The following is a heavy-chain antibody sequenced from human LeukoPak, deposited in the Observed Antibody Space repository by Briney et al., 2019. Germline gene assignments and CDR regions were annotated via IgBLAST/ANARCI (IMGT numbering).Heavy chain of an antibody. J-gene: IGHJ6*03. V-gene: IGHV4-34*01. CDR1: GGSFSGYY. Sequence: PSETLSLTCAVYGGSFSGYYWSWLRRPPGKGLEWIGEMNHSGSTNYNPSLKSRVTISVDTSKNQFSLKLSSVTAADTAVYYCARRLGRKFGERFYYYHYMDVWGKGTTVTISS. CDR2: MNHSGST. D-gene: IGHD3-10*01. CDR3: ARRLGRKFGERFYYYHYMDV.